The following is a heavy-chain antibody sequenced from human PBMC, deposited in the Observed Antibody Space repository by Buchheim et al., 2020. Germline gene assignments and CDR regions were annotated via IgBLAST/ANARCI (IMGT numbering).Heavy chain of an antibody. J-gene: IGHJ6*03. CDR3: ARAIRRRCSSTSCRSYYYYYYMDV. D-gene: IGHD2-2*01. V-gene: IGHV1-8*01. Sequence: QVQLVQSGAEVKKPGASVKVSCKASGYTFTSYDINWVRQATGQGLEWMGWMNPNSGNTGYAQKFQGRVTMTRNTSISPAYMELSSLRSEDTAVYYCARAIRRRCSSTSCRSYYYYYYMDVWGKGTT. CDR1: GYTFTSYD. CDR2: MNPNSGNT.